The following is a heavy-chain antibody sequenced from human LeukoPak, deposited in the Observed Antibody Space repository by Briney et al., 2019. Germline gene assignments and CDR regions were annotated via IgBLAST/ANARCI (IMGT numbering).Heavy chain of an antibody. CDR3: ARRTEDSSGYLFDY. CDR1: GFSFSDYD. D-gene: IGHD3-22*01. CDR2: IRYDGSNT. J-gene: IGHJ4*02. V-gene: IGHV3-30*02. Sequence: GGSLRLSCAASGFSFSDYDIHWVRLAPGKGLEWVTFIRYDGSNTYAESVKGRFTISRDNAKNSLYLQMNSLRAEDTAVYYCARRTEDSSGYLFDYWGQGTLVTVSS.